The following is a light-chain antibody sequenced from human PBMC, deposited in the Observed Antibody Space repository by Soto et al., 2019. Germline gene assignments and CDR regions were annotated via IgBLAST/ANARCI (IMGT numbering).Light chain of an antibody. CDR3: QKYNSAPNT. CDR2: AAS. J-gene: IGKJ2*01. CDR1: RDISSS. Sequence: DVQMTQSPSSLSASVGDRVTITCRASRDISSSLAWYQQKPGKVPELLIYAASTLHAGVQSRFSGSGSGTFFTLTINSLQPEDVATYYCQKYNSAPNTCGRGTRLEIK. V-gene: IGKV1-27*01.